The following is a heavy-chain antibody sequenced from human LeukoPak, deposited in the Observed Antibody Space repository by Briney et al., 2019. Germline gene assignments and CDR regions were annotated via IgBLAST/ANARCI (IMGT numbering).Heavy chain of an antibody. D-gene: IGHD4-11*01. CDR1: GFTSSSYS. Sequence: GGSLRLSCAASGFTSSSYSMNWVRQAPGKGLEWVSYISSSSSTIYYADSVKGRFTISRDNAKNSLYLQMNSLRAEDTAVYYCARVPRDYSNYKGRYYYYMDVWGKGTTVTVSS. V-gene: IGHV3-48*01. CDR3: ARVPRDYSNYKGRYYYYMDV. J-gene: IGHJ6*03. CDR2: ISSSSSTI.